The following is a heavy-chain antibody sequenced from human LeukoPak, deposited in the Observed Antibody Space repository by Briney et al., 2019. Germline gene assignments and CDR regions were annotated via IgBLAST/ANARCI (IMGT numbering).Heavy chain of an antibody. CDR2: IVPIFGTA. V-gene: IGHV1-69*13. CDR1: GGTFSSYA. D-gene: IGHD6-19*01. Sequence: ASVKVSCKASGGTFSSYAISWVRQAPGQGLEWMGGIVPIFGTANYAQKFQGRVTITADESTSTAYMELSSLRSEDTAVYYCARDRRIAVAGMVFDYWGQGTLVTVSS. CDR3: ARDRRIAVAGMVFDY. J-gene: IGHJ4*02.